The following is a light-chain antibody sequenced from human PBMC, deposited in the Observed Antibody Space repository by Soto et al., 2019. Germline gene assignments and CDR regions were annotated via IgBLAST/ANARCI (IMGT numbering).Light chain of an antibody. V-gene: IGKV1-39*01. CDR3: QQGDSTPYT. CDR2: TTS. Sequence: DIQMTQSPSSLSASVGDRVTITCRTSQSINTYLNWYQQKPGKAPNLLIYTTSHLHSGVPSRFSGSGSGTDLTLTISSLQPEDFATYFCQQGDSTPYTFGQGTTLEIK. J-gene: IGKJ2*01. CDR1: QSINTY.